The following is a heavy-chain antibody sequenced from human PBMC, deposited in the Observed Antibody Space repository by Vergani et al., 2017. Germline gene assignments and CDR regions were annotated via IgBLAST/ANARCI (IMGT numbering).Heavy chain of an antibody. CDR1: GFTLSNYD. CDR3: VKHFRGCCTDY. Sequence: QVQLVESGGGVVQRGGSLRLSCATSGFTLSNYDMQWIRQGPGKGLEFVAFIQFDGSNQYYADSVKGRFTLSRDFSKNTLYLQMNSLRTDDTATYYCVKHFRGCCTDYWGQRGQVIVSS. CDR2: IQFDGSNQ. J-gene: IGHJ4*02. V-gene: IGHV3-30*02.